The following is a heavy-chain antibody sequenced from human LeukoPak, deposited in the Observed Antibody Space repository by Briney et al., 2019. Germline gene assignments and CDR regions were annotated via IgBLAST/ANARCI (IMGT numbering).Heavy chain of an antibody. J-gene: IGHJ5*02. V-gene: IGHV4-59*01. CDR1: GGSISSYY. D-gene: IGHD6-6*01. CDR2: IYYSGST. Sequence: SETLSLTCTVSGGSISSYYWSWIRQPPGKGLEWIGYIYYSGSTNHNPSLKSRVTISVDTSKNQFSLKLSSVTAADTAVYYCARAGYSSSGWWFDPWGQGTLVTVSS. CDR3: ARAGYSSSGWWFDP.